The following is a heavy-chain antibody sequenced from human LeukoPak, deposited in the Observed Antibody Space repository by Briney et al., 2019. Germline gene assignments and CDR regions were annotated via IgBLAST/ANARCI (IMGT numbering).Heavy chain of an antibody. CDR2: ISGSGGST. D-gene: IGHD2-21*01. CDR1: GFTFSSYA. Sequence: GGSLRLSCAASGFTFSSYAMSWVRQDPGKGLEWLSVISGSGGSTSYADSVEGRFTISRDNSKNTLYLQMNSLRVEDTAVYYCAKDRALVRSAYFDYWGQGTLVIVSS. V-gene: IGHV3-23*01. CDR3: AKDRALVRSAYFDY. J-gene: IGHJ4*02.